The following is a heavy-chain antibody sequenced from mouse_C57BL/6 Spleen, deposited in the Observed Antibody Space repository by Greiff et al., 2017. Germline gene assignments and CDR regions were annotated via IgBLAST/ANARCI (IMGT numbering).Heavy chain of an antibody. CDR2: IYPGNSDT. Sequence: VQLQQSGTVLARPGASVKMSCKTSGYTFTSYWMHWVKQRPGQGLEWIGAIYPGNSDTSYNQKFKGKAKLTAVTSASTAYMELSSLTNADSAVYYCTRNLEGDYWGQGTTLTVSS. CDR3: TRNLEGDY. J-gene: IGHJ2*01. CDR1: GYTFTSYW. V-gene: IGHV1-5*01.